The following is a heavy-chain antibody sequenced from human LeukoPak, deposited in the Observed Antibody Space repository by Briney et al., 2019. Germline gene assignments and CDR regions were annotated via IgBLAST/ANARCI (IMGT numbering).Heavy chain of an antibody. CDR2: INWNGGST. V-gene: IGHV3-20*01. CDR1: GFTFDDYG. D-gene: IGHD3-22*01. J-gene: IGHJ4*02. CDR3: ARYPDSSGYYSLDY. Sequence: PGGSLRLSXAASGFTFDDYGMSWVRQAPGKGLEWVSGINWNGGSTGYADSVKGRFTISRDNAKNSLYLQMNSLRAEDTALYHCARYPDSSGYYSLDYWGQGTLVTVSS.